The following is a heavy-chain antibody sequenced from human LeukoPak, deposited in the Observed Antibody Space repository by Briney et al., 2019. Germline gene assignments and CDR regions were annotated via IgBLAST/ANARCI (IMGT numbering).Heavy chain of an antibody. CDR3: ARDGTLKYCSSTSCYGFAFDI. V-gene: IGHV1-69*13. D-gene: IGHD2-2*01. Sequence: SVKVSCKASGGTFSSYAISWVRQAPGQGLEWMGGIIPIFGTANYAQRFQGRVTITADESTSTAYMELSSLRSEDTAVYYCARDGTLKYCSSTSCYGFAFDIWGQGTMVTVSS. CDR2: IIPIFGTA. CDR1: GGTFSSYA. J-gene: IGHJ3*02.